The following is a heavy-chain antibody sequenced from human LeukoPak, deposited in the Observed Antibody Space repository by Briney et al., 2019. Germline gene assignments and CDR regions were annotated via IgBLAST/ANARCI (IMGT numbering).Heavy chain of an antibody. V-gene: IGHV3-30*18. J-gene: IGHJ3*02. CDR2: ISYDGGNK. D-gene: IGHD1-26*01. Sequence: GRSLRLSCAASGFTFSSYGMHWVRQAPGKGLEWVAVISYDGGNKYYADSVKGRFTISRDNSKNTLYLQMNSLRAEDTAVYYCAKAEIIVGAPDAFDIWGQGTMVTVSS. CDR3: AKAEIIVGAPDAFDI. CDR1: GFTFSSYG.